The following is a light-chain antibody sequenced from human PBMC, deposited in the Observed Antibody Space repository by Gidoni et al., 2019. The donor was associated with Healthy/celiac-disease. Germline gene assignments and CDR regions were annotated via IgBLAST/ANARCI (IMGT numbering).Light chain of an antibody. J-gene: IGKJ3*01. CDR2: GAS. CDR3: QQYNNWKDIFT. Sequence: EIVMTQSPATLSVSPGERATLSCRASQSVSSNLAWYQQKPGQAPRLLIYGASTRATGIPARFSGSGSGTEFTLTISSLQSEDFAVYYCQQYNNWKDIFTFXPXTKVDIK. CDR1: QSVSSN. V-gene: IGKV3-15*01.